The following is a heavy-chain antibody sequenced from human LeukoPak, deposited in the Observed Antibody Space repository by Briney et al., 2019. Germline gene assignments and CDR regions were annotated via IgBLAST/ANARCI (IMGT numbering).Heavy chain of an antibody. Sequence: PGGSLRLSCAASGFTFSSYGMHWVRQAPGKGLEWVAFIRYDGSNKYYADSVKGRFTISRDNSKNTLYLQMNSLRAEDTAVYYCARSLGCSSSSCYMDYWGQGTLVTVSS. CDR3: ARSLGCSSSSCYMDY. D-gene: IGHD2-2*02. J-gene: IGHJ4*02. V-gene: IGHV3-30*02. CDR2: IRYDGSNK. CDR1: GFTFSSYG.